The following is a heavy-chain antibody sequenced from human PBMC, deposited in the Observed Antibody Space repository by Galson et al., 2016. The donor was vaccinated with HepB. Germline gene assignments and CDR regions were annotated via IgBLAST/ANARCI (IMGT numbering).Heavy chain of an antibody. CDR3: ARAIGGTLDALDT. CDR1: GFTFSRIA. Sequence: SLRLSCAASGFTFSRIAMHWVRQAPGKGLKWVAVISYDGGSNYYADSVKGRFTISRDNSKNTLYLQMNSLRAEDSAVYYCARAIGGTLDALDTWGQGTMVTVSS. D-gene: IGHD1-1*01. J-gene: IGHJ3*02. V-gene: IGHV3-30*04. CDR2: ISYDGGSN.